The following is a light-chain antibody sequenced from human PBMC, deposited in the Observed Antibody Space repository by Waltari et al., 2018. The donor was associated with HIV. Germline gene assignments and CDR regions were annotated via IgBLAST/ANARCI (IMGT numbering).Light chain of an antibody. J-gene: IGLJ2*01. V-gene: IGLV1-36*01. CDR1: NSNIGNNA. CDR2: YDD. CDR3: AAWDDSLNGVL. Sequence: QSVLTQPPSVSDAPRQRVTISCSGSNSNIGNNAVNWYQQLPGRAPKLLIYYDDLLPSGVSDRFAGSKSGTSASLVISGLQSEDEGDYYCAAWDDSLNGVLFGGGTKLTVL.